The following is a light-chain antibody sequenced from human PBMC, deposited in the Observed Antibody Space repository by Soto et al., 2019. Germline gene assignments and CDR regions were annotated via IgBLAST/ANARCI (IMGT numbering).Light chain of an antibody. J-gene: IGKJ4*01. CDR2: AAS. CDR3: QQYYSYPLT. Sequence: DIQMTQPPSSVSASVGYRFIFTCRASQGISNYLAWYQQKPGKAPKLLIYAASTLQSGVPSRFSGSGSGTDFTLTISCLQSEDFATYYCQQYYSYPLTFGGGTKVDIK. CDR1: QGISNY. V-gene: IGKV1-16*01.